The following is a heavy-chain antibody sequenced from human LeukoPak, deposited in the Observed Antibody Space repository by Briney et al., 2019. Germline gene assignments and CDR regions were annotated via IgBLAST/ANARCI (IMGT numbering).Heavy chain of an antibody. CDR2: ISGSGGST. D-gene: IGHD2-15*01. CDR1: GFTFSSYA. J-gene: IGHJ4*02. CDR3: AKDGSGVAAADYYFDY. V-gene: IGHV3-23*01. Sequence: GGSLRLSCAASGFTFSSYAMSWVRQAPGKGLEWVSAISGSGGSTYYADSVKGRFTISRDNSKNTLYLQMNSLRAEDTAVYYCAKDGSGVAAADYYFDYWGQGTLVTVSS.